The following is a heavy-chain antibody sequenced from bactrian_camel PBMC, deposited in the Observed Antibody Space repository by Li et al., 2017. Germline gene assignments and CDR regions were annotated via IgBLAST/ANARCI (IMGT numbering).Heavy chain of an antibody. CDR2: ITTGGAGLGKT. D-gene: IGHD2*01. J-gene: IGHJ4*01. CDR3: AAGIYRGAYKY. CDR1: VDTGSEYC. Sequence: HVQLVESGGDSVQAGGSLRLSCTASVDTGSEYCMAWFRQAPGKEREGVARITTGGAGLGKTYYTDSAKGRFTISKDSAKNSLDLQMNSLNPEDTATYYCAAGIYRGAYKYWGPGTEVT. V-gene: IGHV3S1*01.